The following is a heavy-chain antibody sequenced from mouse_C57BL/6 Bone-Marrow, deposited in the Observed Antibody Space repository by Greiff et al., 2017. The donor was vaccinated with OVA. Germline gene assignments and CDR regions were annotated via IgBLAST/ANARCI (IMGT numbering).Heavy chain of an antibody. J-gene: IGHJ3*01. CDR2: IRSKSNNYAT. CDR3: VRHEGTGTRGTWFAY. CDR1: GFSFNTYA. D-gene: IGHD4-1*01. Sequence: VQLKESGGGLVQPKGSLKLSCAASGFSFNTYAMNWVRQAPGKGLEWVARIRSKSNNYATYYADSVKDRFTISRDDSESMLYLQMNNLKTEDTAMYYCVRHEGTGTRGTWFAYWGQGTLVTVSA. V-gene: IGHV10-1*01.